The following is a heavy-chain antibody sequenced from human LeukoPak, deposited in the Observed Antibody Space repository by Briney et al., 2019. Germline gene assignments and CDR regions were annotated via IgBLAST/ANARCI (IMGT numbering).Heavy chain of an antibody. D-gene: IGHD3-10*01. J-gene: IGHJ4*02. CDR3: AKVIQEYYYGSGSYYGGFDY. V-gene: IGHV3-30*18. CDR1: GFTFSSYG. CDR2: ISYDGSNK. Sequence: GRSLRLSCAASGFTFSSYGMHWVRQAPGKGLEWVAVISYDGSNKYYADSVKGRFTISRDNSKNTLYLQMNSLRAEDTAVYYCAKVIQEYYYGSGSYYGGFDYWGQGTLVTVSS.